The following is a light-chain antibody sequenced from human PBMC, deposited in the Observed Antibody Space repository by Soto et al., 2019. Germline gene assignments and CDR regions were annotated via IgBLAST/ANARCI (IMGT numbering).Light chain of an antibody. CDR2: KAS. Sequence: DIQMTQSPSTLSACVGDRVTITCRASQSISTWLAWYQQKPGKAPKLLISKASILESGVPSRLSGSGSGTEFTLTISSLQPDDFGTYYCQQYKSYSWTFGQGTKVAIK. CDR1: QSISTW. J-gene: IGKJ1*01. CDR3: QQYKSYSWT. V-gene: IGKV1-5*03.